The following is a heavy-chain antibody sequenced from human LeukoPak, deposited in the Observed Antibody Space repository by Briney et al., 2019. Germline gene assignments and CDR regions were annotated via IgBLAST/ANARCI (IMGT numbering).Heavy chain of an antibody. CDR2: VSGSGSTV. CDR3: VRQFAS. Sequence: GGSLRLSCAASGFTFSDYYMNWVRQLPGKRLEWVAYVSGSGSTVYYADSVKGRFTVSRDNGKSSLYLQMNSLRVEDTALYYCVRQFASWGQGTLVTVSS. CDR1: GFTFSDYY. J-gene: IGHJ4*02. V-gene: IGHV3-11*01.